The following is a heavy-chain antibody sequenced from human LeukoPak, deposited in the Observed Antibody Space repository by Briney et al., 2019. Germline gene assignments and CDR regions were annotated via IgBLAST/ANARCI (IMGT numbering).Heavy chain of an antibody. CDR3: ARDNYPYGMDV. J-gene: IGHJ6*02. Sequence: ASVTVSCTASGYTFTSNDINWVRQATGQGLEWMGWMNPKSGNTGYAQKFQGRVTMTRNTSISTAYMELSSLRSEDTAVYYCARDNYPYGMDVWGQGTTVTVSS. CDR2: MNPKSGNT. V-gene: IGHV1-8*01. CDR1: GYTFTSND.